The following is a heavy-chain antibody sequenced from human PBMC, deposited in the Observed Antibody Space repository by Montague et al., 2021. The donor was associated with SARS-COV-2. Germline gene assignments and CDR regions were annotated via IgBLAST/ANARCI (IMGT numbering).Heavy chain of an antibody. D-gene: IGHD3-22*01. CDR3: ARDLSFSSGYYYY. CDR2: IYTSGNT. Sequence: TLSLTCTVSGGSISSGSYYWSWIRQPAGKGLEWIGRIYTSGNTNYNPSLKSRATISVDTSKNQVSLKLSSVTAADTAVYYCARDLSFSSGYYYYWGQGTLVTVSS. CDR1: GGSISSGSYY. V-gene: IGHV4-61*02. J-gene: IGHJ4*02.